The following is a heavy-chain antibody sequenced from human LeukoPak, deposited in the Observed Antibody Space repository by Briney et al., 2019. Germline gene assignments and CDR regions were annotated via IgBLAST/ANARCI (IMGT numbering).Heavy chain of an antibody. V-gene: IGHV3-7*01. CDR3: ARVPAADYYYYNYVDV. Sequence: QPGGSLRLSCAASGFTFSSYWMSWVREAPGKGLEWVANIKQDGSEKYYVDSVKGRFTISRDNAKNSLYLQMNSLRAEDTAVYYCARVPAADYYYYNYVDVWGKGTTVTVSS. CDR1: GFTFSSYW. D-gene: IGHD2-2*01. J-gene: IGHJ6*03. CDR2: IKQDGSEK.